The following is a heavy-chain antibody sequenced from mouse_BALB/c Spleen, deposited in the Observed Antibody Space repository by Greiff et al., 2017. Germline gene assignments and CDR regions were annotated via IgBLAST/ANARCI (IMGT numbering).Heavy chain of an antibody. CDR3: ARGFIPFAY. CDR2: ISYSGST. CDR1: GYSITSDYA. Sequence: EVQLQQSGPGLVKPSQSLSLTCTVTGYSITSDYAWNWIRQFPGNKLEWMGYISYSGSTSYNPSLKSRISITRDTSKNQFFLQLNSVTTEDTATYYCARGFIPFAYWGQGTLVTVSA. D-gene: IGHD1-1*01. V-gene: IGHV3-2*02. J-gene: IGHJ3*01.